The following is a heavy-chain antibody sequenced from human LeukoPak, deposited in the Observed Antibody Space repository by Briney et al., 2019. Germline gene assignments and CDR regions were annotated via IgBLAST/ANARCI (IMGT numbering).Heavy chain of an antibody. D-gene: IGHD1-26*01. CDR2: INPNSGGT. V-gene: IGHV1-2*02. CDR3: ARSDGTYYFDY. J-gene: IGHJ4*02. CDR1: GYTFTGYY. Sequence: GASVKASCKASGYTFTGYYMHWVREAPGQGLEWMGWINPNSGGTNYAQKFQGRVTMTRDTSISTAYMELSRLRSDDTAVYYCARSDGTYYFDYWGQGTLVTVSA.